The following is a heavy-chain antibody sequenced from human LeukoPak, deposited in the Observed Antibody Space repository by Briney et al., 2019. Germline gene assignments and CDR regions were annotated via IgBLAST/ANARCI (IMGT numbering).Heavy chain of an antibody. D-gene: IGHD1-1*01. V-gene: IGHV3-7*03. CDR2: IKVDGSEK. CDR3: ARKTGTTGEAFDY. J-gene: IGHJ4*02. CDR1: GFTFRNFW. Sequence: GGSLRLSCAASGFTFRNFWMSWVRQAPGKGLEWVANIKVDGSEKYYVDSVKGRFTISRDNAENSLYLQMNSLRAEDTAVYYCARKTGTTGEAFDYWGQGTQVTVSS.